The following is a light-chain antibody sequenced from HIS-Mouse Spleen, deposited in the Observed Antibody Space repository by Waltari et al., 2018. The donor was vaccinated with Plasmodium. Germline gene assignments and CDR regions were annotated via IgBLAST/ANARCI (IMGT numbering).Light chain of an antibody. Sequence: SYELPQPPSVSVSPGQTARITCYADALPKKYADWYQQKSGQAPVLVIYEDSKRPSGIPERFSGSSSGTMATLTISGAQVGDEADYYCYSTDSSGNHRVFGGGTKLTVL. CDR2: EDS. J-gene: IGLJ3*02. CDR1: ALPKKY. CDR3: YSTDSSGNHRV. V-gene: IGLV3-10*01.